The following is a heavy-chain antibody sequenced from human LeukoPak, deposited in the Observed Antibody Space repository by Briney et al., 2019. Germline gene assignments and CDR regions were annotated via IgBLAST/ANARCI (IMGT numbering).Heavy chain of an antibody. CDR1: GFTFDDYD. CDR3: ARIAMAGIGDGFDI. J-gene: IGHJ3*02. CDR2: INWNGGST. Sequence: PGGSLRLSCAASGFTFDDYDVSWGRQAPGKGLEWVSGINWNGGSTGYADSVKGRFTISRDNARNSLYLQMNSLRAEDTALYYCARIAMAGIGDGFDIWGQGTMVTVSS. D-gene: IGHD6-19*01. V-gene: IGHV3-20*04.